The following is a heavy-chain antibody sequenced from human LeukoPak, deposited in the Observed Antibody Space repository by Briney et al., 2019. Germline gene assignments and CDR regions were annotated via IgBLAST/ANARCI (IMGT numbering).Heavy chain of an antibody. D-gene: IGHD3-10*01. CDR1: GFTFSSYS. Sequence: GGSLRLSCAASGFTFSSYSMNWVRQAPGKGLEWVSYISSSSSTIYYADSVKGRFTISRDNAKNSLYLQMNSLRDEDTAVYYCARDPISWAIQGDIFDYWGQGTLVTVSS. CDR2: ISSSSSTI. J-gene: IGHJ4*02. V-gene: IGHV3-48*02. CDR3: ARDPISWAIQGDIFDY.